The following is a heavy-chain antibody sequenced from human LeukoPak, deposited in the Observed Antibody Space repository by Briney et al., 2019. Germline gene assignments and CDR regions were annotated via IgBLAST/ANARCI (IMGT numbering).Heavy chain of an antibody. CDR3: AKAGMATYFEREDY. J-gene: IGHJ4*02. CDR2: ISYDGSNK. D-gene: IGHD5-24*01. Sequence: GGSLRLSCGASGFTFSNYGMHWVRQAPGKGLEWVAVISYDGSNKYYADSVKGRFTISRDNSRNTLYLQMNSLTAEDTAVYYCAKAGMATYFEREDYWGQGTLVTVSS. V-gene: IGHV3-30*18. CDR1: GFTFSNYG.